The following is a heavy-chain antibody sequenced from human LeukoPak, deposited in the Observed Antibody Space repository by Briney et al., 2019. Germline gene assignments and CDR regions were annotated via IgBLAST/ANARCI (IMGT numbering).Heavy chain of an antibody. V-gene: IGHV3-30*02. Sequence: GGSLRLSCAASGFTFSSYSMNWVRQAPGKGLEWVSFIRFDGNAVYYVDSVKGRFTISRDNAKNTLYLQMNSLRAEDTAVFYCARDVGHGGDYWGQGTLVTVSS. J-gene: IGHJ4*02. CDR2: IRFDGNAV. CDR1: GFTFSSYS. CDR3: ARDVGHGGDY. D-gene: IGHD3-10*01.